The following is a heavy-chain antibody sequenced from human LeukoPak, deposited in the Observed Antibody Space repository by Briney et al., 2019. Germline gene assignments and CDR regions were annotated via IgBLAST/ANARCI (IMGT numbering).Heavy chain of an antibody. CDR2: IYYSGST. V-gene: IGHV4-59*12. Sequence: SETLSLTCTVSGGSISSYYWSWIRQPPGKGLEWIGYIYYSGSTNYNPSLKSRVTISVDTSKNQFSLKLSSVTAADTAVYYCARGARWWAHHWGQGTLVTVSS. CDR3: ARGARWWAHH. J-gene: IGHJ4*02. D-gene: IGHD2-15*01. CDR1: GGSISSYY.